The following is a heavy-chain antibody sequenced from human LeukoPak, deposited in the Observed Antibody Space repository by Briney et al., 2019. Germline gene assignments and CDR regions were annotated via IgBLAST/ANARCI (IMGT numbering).Heavy chain of an antibody. CDR2: IYYSGST. D-gene: IGHD6-6*01. CDR1: GGSISSGDYS. J-gene: IGHJ4*02. V-gene: IGHV4-61*08. CDR3: ARSKTSIAARGVGLD. Sequence: SQTLSLTCTVSGGSISSGDYSWSWIRQPPGKGLEWIGYIYYSGSTNYNPSLKSRVTISVDTSKNQFSLKLSSVTAADTAVYYCARSKTSIAARGVGLDWGQGTLVTVSS.